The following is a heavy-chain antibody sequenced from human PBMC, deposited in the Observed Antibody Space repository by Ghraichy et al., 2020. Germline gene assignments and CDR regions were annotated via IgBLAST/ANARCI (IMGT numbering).Heavy chain of an antibody. D-gene: IGHD3-3*01. CDR2: LSINGGST. CDR3: ERDYDFWSGYAY. V-gene: IGHV3-64*01. CDR1: GFTFSSYA. J-gene: IGHJ4*02. Sequence: GGSLRLSCAASGFTFSSYAMHWVRQAPGKGLEYVSALSINGGSTYYANSVKGRFTISRDNSKNTLYLQMGSLRAEDMAGYYCERDYDFWSGYAYWGQGTLAIVSP.